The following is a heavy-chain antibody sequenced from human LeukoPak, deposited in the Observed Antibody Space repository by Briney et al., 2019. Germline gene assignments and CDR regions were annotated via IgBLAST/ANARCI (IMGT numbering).Heavy chain of an antibody. D-gene: IGHD3-9*01. J-gene: IGHJ3*02. Sequence: ASVKVSCKASGYTFTSYDINWVRQAPGQGLEWMGWMNPNSGNTGYAQKFQGRVTITRNTSISTAYMELSSLRSEDTAVYYCARGWLPSQDAFDIWGQGTMVTVSS. CDR1: GYTFTSYD. CDR2: MNPNSGNT. CDR3: ARGWLPSQDAFDI. V-gene: IGHV1-8*03.